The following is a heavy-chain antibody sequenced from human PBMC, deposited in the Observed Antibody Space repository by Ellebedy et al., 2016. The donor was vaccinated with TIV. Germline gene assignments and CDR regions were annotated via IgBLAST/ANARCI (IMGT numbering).Heavy chain of an antibody. CDR2: ISSSGDST. V-gene: IGHV3-23*01. Sequence: GESLKISCAASGFTFSNYAMNWVRQAPGKGLEWVSGISSSGDSTYYADSVKGRFTVSRDNSKNTLFLQVNSLRAEDTAVYCIFKGMPARLYWGQGTLVTVSS. D-gene: IGHD6-6*01. J-gene: IGHJ1*01. CDR3: FKGMPARLY. CDR1: GFTFSNYA.